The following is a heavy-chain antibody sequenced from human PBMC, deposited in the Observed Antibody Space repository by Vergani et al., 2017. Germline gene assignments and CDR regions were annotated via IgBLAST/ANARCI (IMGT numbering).Heavy chain of an antibody. V-gene: IGHV3-30*02. CDR3: AKDRKSTWYGFDY. CDR1: GFHFDQYG. Sequence: QVQLVESGGGVVQPGESLRLSCAASGFHFDQYGMHWVRQAPGKGLEWVGYLRADSTGQQYKDSVKGRFTNSRDNSKNTMYLQMNSGRSDDTAIYYCAKDRKSTWYGFDYWGQGTLVTVSS. D-gene: IGHD6-13*01. J-gene: IGHJ4*02. CDR2: LRADSTGQ.